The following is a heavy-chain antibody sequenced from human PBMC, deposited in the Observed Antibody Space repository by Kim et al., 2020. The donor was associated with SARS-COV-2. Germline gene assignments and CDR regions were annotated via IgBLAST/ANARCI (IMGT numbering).Heavy chain of an antibody. CDR3: TKDRGFDYGLYYFDY. CDR1: GFTFVSYG. CDR2: ISYDGNKI. D-gene: IGHD3-10*01. Sequence: GGSLRLSCAASGFTFVSYGIHWVRQAPGKGLEWLALISYDGNKIFYADSVKGRFTISRDNSKNTIYLQMNSLRPEDTAFYYCTKDRGFDYGLYYFDYWGRGALVTVSS. J-gene: IGHJ4*02. V-gene: IGHV3-30*18.